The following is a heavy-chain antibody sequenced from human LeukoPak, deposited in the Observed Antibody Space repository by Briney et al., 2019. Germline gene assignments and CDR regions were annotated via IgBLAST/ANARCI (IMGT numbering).Heavy chain of an antibody. V-gene: IGHV4-39*07. J-gene: IGHJ6*03. CDR2: IFYSGST. Sequence: TPSETLSLTCTVSGGSISSSSYYWGWIRQPPGKGLEWIGSIFYSGSTYYNPSLMSRVTISVDTSKNQFSLKLSSVTAADTAVYYCARETSQKGAHYMDVWGKGTTVTISS. CDR3: ARETSQKGAHYMDV. CDR1: GGSISSSSYY. D-gene: IGHD3-16*01.